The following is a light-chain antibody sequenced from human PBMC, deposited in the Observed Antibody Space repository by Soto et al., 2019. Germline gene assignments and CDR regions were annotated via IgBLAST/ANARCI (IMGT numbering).Light chain of an antibody. CDR1: QSISSW. CDR2: TAS. CDR3: QQYNSYTWT. Sequence: EIKMSQAPSTLAASKGDRVTISCRASQSISSWLAWYQQKPGKAPKLLIYTASSLESGVPSRFSGSGSGTEFTLTISSLQPDDFATYYCQQYNSYTWTFGQG. J-gene: IGKJ1*01. V-gene: IGKV1-5*03.